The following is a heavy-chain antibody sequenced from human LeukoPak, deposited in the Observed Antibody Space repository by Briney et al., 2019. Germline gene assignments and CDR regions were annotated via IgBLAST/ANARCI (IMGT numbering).Heavy chain of an antibody. CDR3: ARVYQSAEYYFDY. J-gene: IGHJ4*02. Sequence: PSETLSLTCTVSGGSIDSYYWSWIRQPPGKGLEWIGYIYYTGSTEYHPSLKSRVTISLDTSKNQFSLKLTSVTAADTAVYYCARVYQSAEYYFDYWGQGNLVSVSS. CDR1: GGSIDSYY. V-gene: IGHV4-59*01. D-gene: IGHD2-2*01. CDR2: IYYTGST.